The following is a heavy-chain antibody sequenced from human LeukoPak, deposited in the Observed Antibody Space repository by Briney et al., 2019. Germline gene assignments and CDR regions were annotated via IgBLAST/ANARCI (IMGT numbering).Heavy chain of an antibody. D-gene: IGHD3-10*01. CDR2: ISYDGSNK. V-gene: IGHV3-30*18. CDR3: AKDRVYYGSGGNKGFDY. J-gene: IGHJ4*02. Sequence: GGSLRLSCAASGFTFSRYGMHWVRQAPGKGLEWVAVISYDGSNKYYADSVKGRFTISRDNSKNTLYLQMNSLRAEDTAVYYCAKDRVYYGSGGNKGFDYWGQGTLVTVSS. CDR1: GFTFSRYG.